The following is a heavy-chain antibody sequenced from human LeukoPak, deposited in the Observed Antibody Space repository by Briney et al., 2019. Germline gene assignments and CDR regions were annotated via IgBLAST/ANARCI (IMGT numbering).Heavy chain of an antibody. D-gene: IGHD6-6*01. V-gene: IGHV4-59*01. CDR1: GGSISSYY. Sequence: SETLSLTCTVSGGSISSYYWSWIRQPPVKGLEWIGYIYYSGSTNYNPSLKSRVTISVDTSRNQFSLKLSSVTAADTAVYYCARGTAARLFFYYWGQGTLVTVSS. CDR3: ARGTAARLFFYY. J-gene: IGHJ4*02. CDR2: IYYSGST.